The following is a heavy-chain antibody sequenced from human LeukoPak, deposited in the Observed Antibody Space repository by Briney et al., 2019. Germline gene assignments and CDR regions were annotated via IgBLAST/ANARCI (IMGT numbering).Heavy chain of an antibody. CDR3: AKVPQSGFPYYFDC. J-gene: IGHJ4*02. V-gene: IGHV3-23*01. CDR1: GFTFSSYA. Sequence: QTGGSLRLSCAASGFTFSSYAMSWVRQAPGKGLEWVSVITGSGGSTYYADSVKGRFTISRDNSKNTLYLQMNSLRAEDTAVYYCAKVPQSGFPYYFDCWGQGTLVTVSS. CDR2: ITGSGGST. D-gene: IGHD5-12*01.